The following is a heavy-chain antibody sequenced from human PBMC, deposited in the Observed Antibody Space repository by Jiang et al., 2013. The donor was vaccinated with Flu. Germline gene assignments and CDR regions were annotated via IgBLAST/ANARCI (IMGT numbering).Heavy chain of an antibody. V-gene: IGHV3-33*01. D-gene: IGHD6-19*01. J-gene: IGHJ4*02. CDR2: IWYDGSNK. CDR3: AREAGSSRFCYDY. CDR1: GFTFSSYG. Sequence: QLVESGGGVVQPGRSLRLSCAASGFTFSSYGMHWVRQAPGKGLEWVAVIWYDGSNKYYADSVKGRFTISRDNSKNTLYLQMNSLRAEDTAVYYCAREAGSSRFCYDYWGQGTLVTVSS.